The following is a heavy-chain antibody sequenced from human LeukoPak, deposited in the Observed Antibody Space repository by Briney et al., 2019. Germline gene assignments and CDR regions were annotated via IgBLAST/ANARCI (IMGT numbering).Heavy chain of an antibody. CDR2: ISSAGGTT. V-gene: IGHV3-64D*06. J-gene: IGHJ1*01. CDR3: VKVGDSGYGEYYQH. D-gene: IGHD5-12*01. CDR1: GFTFRDYP. Sequence: GSLILSCSASGFTFRDYPIHWVRQAPGEGLQYVSAISSAGGTTYYADSVRGRFTISRDNSKNTLYLQMSSLRAEDTALYYCVKVGDSGYGEYYQHWGQGTLVTVSS.